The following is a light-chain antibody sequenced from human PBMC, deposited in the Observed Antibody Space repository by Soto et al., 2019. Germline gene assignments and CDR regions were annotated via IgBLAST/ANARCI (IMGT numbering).Light chain of an antibody. CDR1: SSNIGSNY. J-gene: IGLJ3*02. V-gene: IGLV1-47*01. Sequence: QAVVTQPPSASGTPGQRVTISCSGSSSNIGSNYVYWYQQLPGTAPKLLIYRNDQRPSGVPDRFSGSKSGTSASLAISGLRSEDEADYYCAAWDGSLSGWVFGGGTQLTVL. CDR3: AAWDGSLSGWV. CDR2: RND.